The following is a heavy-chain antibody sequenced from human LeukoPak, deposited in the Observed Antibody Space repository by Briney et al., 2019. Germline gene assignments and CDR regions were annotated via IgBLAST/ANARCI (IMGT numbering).Heavy chain of an antibody. J-gene: IGHJ4*02. CDR2: IHSSGNT. CDR3: ATKAATGPPDY. CDR1: GFTVSSSY. V-gene: IGHV3-66*01. Sequence: GGSLRLSCAASGFTVSSSYMSWVRQAPGKGLEWVSSIHSSGNTYYADSVKGRLTISRDSSKNTLYLQMNSLRAEDTAVYYCATKAATGPPDYWGQGALVTVSS. D-gene: IGHD6-13*01.